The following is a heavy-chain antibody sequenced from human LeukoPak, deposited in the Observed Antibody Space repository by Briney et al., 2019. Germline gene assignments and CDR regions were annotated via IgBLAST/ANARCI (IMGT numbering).Heavy chain of an antibody. CDR2: IPSRGST. Sequence: KPSETLSLTCTVSGGSVSSNYWSWIRQPPGKGLEWIGYIPSRGSTTYSPSLKSRVTISVDTSKNQFSLKLSSVTAADTAVYYCARLSDFWSGYYGSDFWGQGTLVTVSS. CDR3: ARLSDFWSGYYGSDF. V-gene: IGHV4-4*08. J-gene: IGHJ4*02. D-gene: IGHD3-3*01. CDR1: GGSVSSNY.